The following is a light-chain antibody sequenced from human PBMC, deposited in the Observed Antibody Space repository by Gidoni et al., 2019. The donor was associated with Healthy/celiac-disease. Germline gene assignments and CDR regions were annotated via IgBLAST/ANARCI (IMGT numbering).Light chain of an antibody. CDR2: KAS. J-gene: IGKJ2*04. CDR1: QSISSW. Sequence: DIQMTQSPSTLSASVGDRVTITCRSSQSISSWLAWYQQKPGKAPKLLIYKASSLESGVPSRFSGSGSGTGFTLTISSLQPDDFATYYCQQYNSYSCSFGQGTKLEIK. V-gene: IGKV1-5*03. CDR3: QQYNSYSCS.